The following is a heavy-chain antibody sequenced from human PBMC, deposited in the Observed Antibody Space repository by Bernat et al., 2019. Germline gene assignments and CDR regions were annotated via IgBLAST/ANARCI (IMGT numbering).Heavy chain of an antibody. CDR1: GFTFSSYA. J-gene: IGHJ1*01. Sequence: EVQLSESGGGLVQPGGSLRLSCAASGFTFSSYAMSWARQAPGKGLEWVAGITESGGNTYYADSGKGRFTISRDNSKNTLYLQINSLRAEDTAVYYCAKRYSTSWYVEQWGQGTLVTVSS. V-gene: IGHV3-23*01. CDR2: ITESGGNT. CDR3: AKRYSTSWYVEQ. D-gene: IGHD6-13*01.